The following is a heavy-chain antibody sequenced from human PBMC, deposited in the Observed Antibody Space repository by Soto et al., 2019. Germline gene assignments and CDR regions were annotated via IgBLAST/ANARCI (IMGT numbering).Heavy chain of an antibody. CDR2: IIPILGTA. J-gene: IGHJ4*02. V-gene: IGHV1-69*13. CDR3: ASSGMIVVVSQFDY. Sequence: SVKVSCKASGGTFSSYAISWVRQAPGQGLEWMGGIIPILGTANYAQKFQGRVTITADESTSTAYMELSSLRSEDTAVYYCASSGMIVVVSQFDYWGQGTLVTVSS. CDR1: GGTFSSYA. D-gene: IGHD3-22*01.